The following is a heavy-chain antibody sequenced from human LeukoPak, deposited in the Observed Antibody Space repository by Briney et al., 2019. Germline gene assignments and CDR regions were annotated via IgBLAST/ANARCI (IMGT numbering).Heavy chain of an antibody. D-gene: IGHD3-3*01. Sequence: PGRSLRLSCTASGFTFGDYAMSWVRQAPEKGLEWVGFIRSKAYGGTTEYAASVKGRLTISRDDSKSIAYLQMNSLKTEDTAVYYCTRAYFWSGYFDYWGQGTLVTVSS. CDR2: IRSKAYGGTT. J-gene: IGHJ4*02. CDR1: GFTFGDYA. V-gene: IGHV3-49*04. CDR3: TRAYFWSGYFDY.